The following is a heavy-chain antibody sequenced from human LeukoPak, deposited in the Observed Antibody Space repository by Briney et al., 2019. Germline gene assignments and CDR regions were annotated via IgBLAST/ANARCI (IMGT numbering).Heavy chain of an antibody. CDR3: LGGYYYSYMDI. V-gene: IGHV3-74*01. D-gene: IGHD3-16*01. CDR2: IDSDGSST. J-gene: IGHJ6*03. Sequence: GGSLRLSCAASGFTFSSYWMHWVRHAPGKGLVWVSRIDSDGSSTNYADSVKGRFTISRDNAKNTLYLQMNSLRAEDTAVYYCLGGYYYSYMDIWGKGTTVTISS. CDR1: GFTFSSYW.